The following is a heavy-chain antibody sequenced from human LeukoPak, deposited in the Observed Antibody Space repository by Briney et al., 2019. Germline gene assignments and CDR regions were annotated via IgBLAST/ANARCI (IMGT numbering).Heavy chain of an antibody. CDR1: GFTFRDYE. CDR3: ARVSYSSSYYFDY. CDR2: ISSSASTM. V-gene: IGHV3-48*03. D-gene: IGHD6-6*01. Sequence: GGSLRLSCAASGFTFRDYEMNWVRQVPGKGLEWVSYISSSASTMHYADSVKGRFTISRDNARNSLSLQMNSLRVEDTAVYYCARVSYSSSYYFDYWGQGALVTVSS. J-gene: IGHJ4*02.